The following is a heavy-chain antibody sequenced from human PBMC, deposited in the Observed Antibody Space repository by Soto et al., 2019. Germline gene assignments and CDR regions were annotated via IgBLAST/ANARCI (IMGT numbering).Heavy chain of an antibody. CDR1: GGSISSYY. D-gene: IGHD4-17*01. Sequence: PLETLSLTCTVSGGSISSYYWSWIRQPPGKGLEWIGYIYYSGSTNYNPSLKSRVTISVDTSKNQFSLKLSSVTAADTAVYYCARGITTFTVTTIWFDPWGQGTLVTVSS. J-gene: IGHJ5*02. CDR2: IYYSGST. CDR3: ARGITTFTVTTIWFDP. V-gene: IGHV4-59*01.